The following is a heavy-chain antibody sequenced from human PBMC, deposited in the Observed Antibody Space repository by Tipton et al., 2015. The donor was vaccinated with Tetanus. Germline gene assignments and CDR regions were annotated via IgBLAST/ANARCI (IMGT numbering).Heavy chain of an antibody. D-gene: IGHD1-14*01. CDR2: IAHDGNYK. CDR3: TSGNTLDY. CDR1: GFSLSDYT. V-gene: IGHV3-30-3*01. J-gene: IGHJ4*02. Sequence: SLRLSCVVSGFSLSDYTINWVRQAPGKGLEWVSFIAHDGNYKYEVESVKGRFTISRDNAQSSLFLQMTSLRAEDMAVYYCTSGNTLDYWGLGTLVTVSS.